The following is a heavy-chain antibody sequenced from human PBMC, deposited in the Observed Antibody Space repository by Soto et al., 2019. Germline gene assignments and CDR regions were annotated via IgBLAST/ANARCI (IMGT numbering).Heavy chain of an antibody. CDR1: GYSFITSYY. CDR2: INPTGSMT. D-gene: IGHD5-12*01. CDR3: ARDTGYDHDAFDI. V-gene: IGHV1-46*01. J-gene: IGHJ3*02. Sequence: ASVKVSCKASGYSFITSYYMHWVRQAPGQGLEWMGIINPTGSMTKYSQRFQGRLTMTRDTSTSTDYMELTTLTSEDTAVYFCARDTGYDHDAFDIWGQGTMVTVSS.